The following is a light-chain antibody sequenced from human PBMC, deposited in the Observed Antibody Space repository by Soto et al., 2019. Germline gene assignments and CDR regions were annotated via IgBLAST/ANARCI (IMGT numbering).Light chain of an antibody. CDR3: SSYTSSRTPYVV. V-gene: IGLV2-14*01. Sequence: QSALTQPASVSGSPGQSITISCTGTSSDVGGYNYVSWYQQHPGKAPKLMIYEVSNRPSGVSNRFSGSKSGNTASLTFSGLQAEDEADYYCSSYTSSRTPYVVFGGGTMLTVL. CDR2: EVS. J-gene: IGLJ2*01. CDR1: SSDVGGYNY.